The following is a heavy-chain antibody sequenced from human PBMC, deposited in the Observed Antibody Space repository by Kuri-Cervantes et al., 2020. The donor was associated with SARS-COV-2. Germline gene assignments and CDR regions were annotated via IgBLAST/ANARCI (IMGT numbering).Heavy chain of an antibody. CDR3: ARHVGSSRWWDAFDI. CDR1: GYKFTSFW. D-gene: IGHD6-13*01. CDR2: FYPGDSDT. Sequence: GGSLRLSCKGSGYKFTSFWIVWVRQMPGKGLEWMGIFYPGDSDTRYSPSFQGQVTSSADKSISTAYLQWSSLKASDTATYYCARHVGSSRWWDAFDIWGQGTMVTVSS. V-gene: IGHV5-51*01. J-gene: IGHJ3*02.